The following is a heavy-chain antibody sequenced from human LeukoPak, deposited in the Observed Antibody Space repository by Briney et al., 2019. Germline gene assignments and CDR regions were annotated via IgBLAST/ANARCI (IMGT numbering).Heavy chain of an antibody. Sequence: GSSVTVSCLSSVYTYTGYYMKWVRQAAGQGLEWMGWINPNSSGTNYAQKFQGRVTMTRDTSISTAYMELSRLRSDDTAVYYCARDWAVANLAHGYWGQSTLVTVSS. CDR1: VYTYTGYY. J-gene: IGHJ1*01. CDR2: INPNSSGT. CDR3: ARDWAVANLAHGY. V-gene: IGHV1-2*02. D-gene: IGHD6-19*01.